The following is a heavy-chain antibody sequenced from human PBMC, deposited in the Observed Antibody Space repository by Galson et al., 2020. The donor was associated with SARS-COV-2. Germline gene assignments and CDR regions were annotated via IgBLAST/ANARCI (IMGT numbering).Heavy chain of an antibody. V-gene: IGHV4-30-2*01. CDR3: ALASSSTPYFDY. CDR2: IYHSGST. Sequence: SETLSLTCAVSGGSISSGGYSWSWIRQPPGKGLEWIGYIYHSGSTYYNPSLKSRVTISVDRSKNQFSLKLSSVTAADTAVYYCALASSSTPYFDYWGQGTLVTVSS. CDR1: GGSISSGGYS. D-gene: IGHD6-6*01. J-gene: IGHJ4*02.